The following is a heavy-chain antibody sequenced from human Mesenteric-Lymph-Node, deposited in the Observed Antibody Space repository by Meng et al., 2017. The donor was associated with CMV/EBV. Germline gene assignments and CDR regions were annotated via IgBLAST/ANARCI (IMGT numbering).Heavy chain of an antibody. V-gene: IGHV1-2*02. D-gene: IGHD2-2*01. J-gene: IGHJ6*02. CDR1: GYTFIAYY. Sequence: ASVKVSCKPSGYTFIAYYMHWVRQAPGQGLEWMGWINPNSGGTNYAQKFLGRVTMTRDTSISTAYMDLGSLRSDDTAVYFCARRVPAAYGMDVWGQVTTVTVSS. CDR3: ARRVPAAYGMDV. CDR2: INPNSGGT.